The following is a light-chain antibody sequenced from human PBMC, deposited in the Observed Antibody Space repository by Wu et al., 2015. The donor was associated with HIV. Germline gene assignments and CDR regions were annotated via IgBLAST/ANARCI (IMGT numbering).Light chain of an antibody. CDR3: QQYGSSPT. J-gene: IGKJ4*01. CDR2: GAF. Sequence: EVLMTQSPATLSVSAGERATLSCRASQSISYNLSWYQQKPGQAPRLLIYGAFRRATGAPTRFSGSGSGTDFTLTITRLEPEDFAVYYCQQYGSSPTFGGGTKVEI. V-gene: IGKV3-20*01. CDR1: QSISYN.